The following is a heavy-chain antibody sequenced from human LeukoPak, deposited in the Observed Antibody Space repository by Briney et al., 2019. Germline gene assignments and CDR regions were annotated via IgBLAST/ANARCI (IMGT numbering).Heavy chain of an antibody. CDR1: GYTFTGYY. CDR3: ARLLKGYSSSKSYYYYMDV. J-gene: IGHJ6*03. D-gene: IGHD6-6*01. Sequence: GASVKVSCKASGYTFTGYYMHWVRQATGQGLEWMGWMNPNSGNTGYAQKFQGRVTMTRNTSISTAYMELSSLRSEDTAVYYCARLLKGYSSSKSYYYYMDVWGKGTTVTVSS. CDR2: MNPNSGNT. V-gene: IGHV1-8*02.